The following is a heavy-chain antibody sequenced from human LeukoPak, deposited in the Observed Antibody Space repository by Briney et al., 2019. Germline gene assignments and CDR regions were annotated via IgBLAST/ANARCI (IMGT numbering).Heavy chain of an antibody. J-gene: IGHJ6*02. CDR3: AREKYSYGYYYYYGMDV. CDR2: ISYDGSNK. CDR1: GFTFSSYA. V-gene: IGHV3-30-3*01. D-gene: IGHD5-18*01. Sequence: GGSLRLSCAASGFTFSSYAMHWVRQAPGKGLEWVAVISYDGSNKYYADSVKGRFTISRDNSKNTLYLQVNSLRAEDTAVYYCAREKYSYGYYYYYGMDVWGQGTTVTVSS.